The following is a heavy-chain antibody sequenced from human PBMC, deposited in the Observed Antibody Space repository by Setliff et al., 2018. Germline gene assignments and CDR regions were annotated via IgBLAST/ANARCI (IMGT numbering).Heavy chain of an antibody. CDR3: ARVGGYASAWHGIEAFDI. CDR1: GYIFTNYY. V-gene: IGHV1-2*02. Sequence: ASVKVSCKTSGYIFTNYYIHWVRQAPGQGLEWMGWINANTGGTREVQKFQVRVTMTRDTSIDTAYMEVNRLTYDDTAVYYCARVGGYASAWHGIEAFDIWGQGTKVTVSS. J-gene: IGHJ3*02. D-gene: IGHD6-19*01. CDR2: INANTGGT.